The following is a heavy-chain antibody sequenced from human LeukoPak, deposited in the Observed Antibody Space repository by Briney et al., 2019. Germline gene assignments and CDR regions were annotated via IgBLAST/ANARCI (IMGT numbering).Heavy chain of an antibody. D-gene: IGHD7-27*01. J-gene: IGHJ4*02. CDR2: IYYSGST. CDR3: ARDPQLGSYYFDY. V-gene: IGHV4-59*01. Sequence: PSETLSLTCTVAGGSISSYYWSWIRQPPGKGLEWIGYIYYSGSTNYNPSLKSRVTISVDTSKNQFSLKLSSVTAADTAVYYCARDPQLGSYYFDYRGQGTLVTVSS. CDR1: GGSISSYY.